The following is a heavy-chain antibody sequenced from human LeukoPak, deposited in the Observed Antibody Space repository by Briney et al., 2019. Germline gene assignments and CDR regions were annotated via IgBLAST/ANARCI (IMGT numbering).Heavy chain of an antibody. CDR2: INTNTGSP. J-gene: IGHJ4*02. V-gene: IGHV7-4-1*02. Sequence: ASVKVSCKTSGYAFINYAINWVRQAPGQGLEWMGWINTNTGSPTYAQGFPGRFVFSLDTSVSTTYLQISSLETEDTAIYYCARSNNDGDFLGVGFDYWGQGALVTVSS. CDR1: GYAFINYA. CDR3: ARSNNDGDFLGVGFDY. D-gene: IGHD2-21*02.